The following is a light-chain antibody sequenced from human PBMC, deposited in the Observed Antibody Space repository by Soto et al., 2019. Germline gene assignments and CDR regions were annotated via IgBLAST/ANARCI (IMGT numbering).Light chain of an antibody. J-gene: IGLJ1*01. CDR3: SSYAGSNWYV. Sequence: QSALTQPPSASGSPGQSVTISCTGTNSDVGGYNYVSWYQQYPGKAPKLIIYEVNKRPSGLPDRFSGSKSGTTASLTVSGLQTADEADYYCSSYAGSNWYVFGTGTKLTVL. V-gene: IGLV2-8*01. CDR1: NSDVGGYNY. CDR2: EVN.